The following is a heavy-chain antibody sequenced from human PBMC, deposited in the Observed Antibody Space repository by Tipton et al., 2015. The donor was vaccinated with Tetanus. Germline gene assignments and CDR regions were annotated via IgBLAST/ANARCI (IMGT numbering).Heavy chain of an antibody. CDR3: AKDQDYGDYFGVDY. CDR2: ISGSGGST. CDR1: GFTFSSYA. J-gene: IGHJ4*02. Sequence: SLRLSCAASGFTFSSYAMSWVRQAPGKGLEWVSAISGSGGSTYYADSVKGRVTISRDNSKNTLYLQMNSLRAEDTAVYFCAKDQDYGDYFGVDYWGQGTLVTVSS. V-gene: IGHV3-23*01. D-gene: IGHD4-17*01.